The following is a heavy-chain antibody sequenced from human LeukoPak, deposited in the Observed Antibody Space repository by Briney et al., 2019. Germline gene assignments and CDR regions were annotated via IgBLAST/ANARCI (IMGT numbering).Heavy chain of an antibody. V-gene: IGHV3-53*01. CDR2: IYSGGGT. CDR1: GFTVSNNY. CDR3: ARAMSTFGGVRNYFDS. Sequence: GGSLRLSCAASGFTVSNNYMSWVRQAPGKGLEWVSVIYSGGGTYYADSVKGRFTISRDNSKNTLYLQMNSLRAEDTAVYYCARAMSTFGGVRNYFDSWGQGTLVTVSS. D-gene: IGHD3-16*01. J-gene: IGHJ4*02.